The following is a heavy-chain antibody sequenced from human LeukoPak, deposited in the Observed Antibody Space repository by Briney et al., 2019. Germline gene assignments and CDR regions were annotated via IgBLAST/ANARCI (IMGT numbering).Heavy chain of an antibody. D-gene: IGHD2-2*01. Sequence: SETLSLTCAVYGGSFSGYYWSWIRQPPGKGLEWIGEINHSGSTNYNPSLKNRVTISVDTSKNQFSLKLSSVTAADTAVYYCARVVQGFDDFEIWGQGTMVTVSA. CDR3: ARVVQGFDDFEI. V-gene: IGHV4-34*01. CDR1: GGSFSGYY. CDR2: INHSGST. J-gene: IGHJ3*02.